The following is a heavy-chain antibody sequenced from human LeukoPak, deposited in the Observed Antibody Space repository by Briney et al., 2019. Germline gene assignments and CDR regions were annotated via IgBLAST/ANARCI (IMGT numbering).Heavy chain of an antibody. CDR2: IKSKTDGGTT. V-gene: IGHV3-15*01. CDR1: GFTFSNAW. D-gene: IGHD2-15*01. CDR3: TTAGGVVVAAENYYYYYGMDV. J-gene: IGHJ6*02. Sequence: GGSLRLSCAASGFTFSNAWMSWVRQAPGKGLEWVGRIKSKTDGGTTDYAAPVKGRFTISRDDSKNTLYLQMNSLKTEDTAVYYCTTAGGVVVAAENYYYYYGMDVWGQGTTVTVSS.